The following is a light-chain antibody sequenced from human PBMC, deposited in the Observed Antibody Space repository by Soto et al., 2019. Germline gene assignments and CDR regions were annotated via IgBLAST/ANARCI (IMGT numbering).Light chain of an antibody. CDR3: MQRTHVPIS. CDR1: QRLLYGDGKTH. V-gene: IGKV2D-29*01. CDR2: DAS. J-gene: IGKJ5*01. Sequence: VLPPAPLSLSVSAGQPASMSCKSTQRLLYGDGKTHLYWYLQRPGQPPQLLIYDASNRFSGVPDRFSGSGSGTDFTLKISRVEAEDVGVYYCMQRTHVPISFGQGTRLEIK.